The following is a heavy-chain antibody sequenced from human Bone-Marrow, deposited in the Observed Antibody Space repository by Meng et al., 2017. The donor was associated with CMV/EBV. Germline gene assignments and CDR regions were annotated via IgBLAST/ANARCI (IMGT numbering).Heavy chain of an antibody. Sequence: GGSLRLSCKGSGYSFTSYWIGWVRQMPGKGLEWMGIIYPDDSDARYSPSFKGQVTISADKSVRTASLQWSSLKASHTALYYCARAITVMADFDYWGQGTLVTVSS. V-gene: IGHV5-51*01. D-gene: IGHD5-18*01. J-gene: IGHJ4*02. CDR2: IYPDDSDA. CDR1: GYSFTSYW. CDR3: ARAITVMADFDY.